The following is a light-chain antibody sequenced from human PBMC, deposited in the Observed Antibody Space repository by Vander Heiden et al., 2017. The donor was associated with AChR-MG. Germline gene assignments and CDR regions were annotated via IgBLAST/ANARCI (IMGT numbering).Light chain of an antibody. CDR2: DNS. Sequence: QSVLTQPPSVSAASRQKVSISCSGHTSNIGDNYVSWYQQLPGTAPRLLIFDNSQRPSGIPDRFSGSKSGTSATLAITGLLTGDEAHYYCATWDSSLTVWVFGGGTKLTVL. CDR1: TSNIGDNY. CDR3: ATWDSSLTVWV. V-gene: IGLV1-51*01. J-gene: IGLJ3*02.